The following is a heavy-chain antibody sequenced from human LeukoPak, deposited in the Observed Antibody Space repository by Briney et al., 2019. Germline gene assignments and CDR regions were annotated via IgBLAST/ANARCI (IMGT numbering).Heavy chain of an antibody. D-gene: IGHD3-9*01. V-gene: IGHV1-8*01. Sequence: ASVKVSCKASGYTFTSYDINWVRQATGQGLEWRVWMNPNSGNTGYAQKFQGRVTMTTKTSISTAYMELSSLSSEDTAVYYCARGSNQRYFDWLTFDWFDPWGQGTLVTVSS. CDR1: GYTFTSYD. J-gene: IGHJ5*02. CDR2: MNPNSGNT. CDR3: ARGSNQRYFDWLTFDWFDP.